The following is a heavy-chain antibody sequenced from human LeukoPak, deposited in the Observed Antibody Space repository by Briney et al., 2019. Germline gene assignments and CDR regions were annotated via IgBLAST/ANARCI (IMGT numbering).Heavy chain of an antibody. V-gene: IGHV3-30*02. CDR3: ARVSAVAGSNYFDY. J-gene: IGHJ4*02. D-gene: IGHD6-19*01. CDR2: IWYDGNEI. Sequence: PGGSLRLSCAASGFTFRSSGMHWVRQTPGKGLEWVAFIWYDGNEIYYADSVKGRFTISRDNSKNTLYLQMNSLRAADTAVYYCARVSAVAGSNYFDYWGQGTLVTVSS. CDR1: GFTFRSSG.